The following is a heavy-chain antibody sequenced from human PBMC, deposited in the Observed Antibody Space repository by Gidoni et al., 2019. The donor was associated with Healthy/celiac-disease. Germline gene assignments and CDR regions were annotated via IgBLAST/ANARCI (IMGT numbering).Heavy chain of an antibody. CDR3: ARHQILSGYSGYVPVAPFDY. D-gene: IGHD5-12*01. CDR2: IKQDGSEK. V-gene: IGHV3-7*03. J-gene: IGHJ4*02. CDR1: GFTFSSYW. Sequence: EVQLVESGGGLVQPGGSLRLSCAASGFTFSSYWMSWVRQAPGKGLEGVANIKQDGSEKYYVDSVKGRFTISRDNAKNSLYLQMNSLRAEDTAVYYCARHQILSGYSGYVPVAPFDYWGQGTLVTVSS.